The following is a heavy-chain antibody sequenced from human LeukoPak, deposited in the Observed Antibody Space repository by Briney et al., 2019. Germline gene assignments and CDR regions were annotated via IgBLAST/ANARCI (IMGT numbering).Heavy chain of an antibody. Sequence: GGCLRLSCAASGFTFSSYAMSWVRQAPGKGLEWVSAISGSGGSTYYADSVKGRFTISRDNSKNTLYLQMNSLRAEDTAVYYCATDRRPYYYDRGFFDYWGQGTLVTVSS. D-gene: IGHD3-22*01. J-gene: IGHJ4*02. CDR1: GFTFSSYA. CDR2: ISGSGGST. V-gene: IGHV3-23*01. CDR3: ATDRRPYYYDRGFFDY.